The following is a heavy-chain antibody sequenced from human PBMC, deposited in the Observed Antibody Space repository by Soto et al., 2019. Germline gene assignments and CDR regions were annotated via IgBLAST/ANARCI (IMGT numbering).Heavy chain of an antibody. J-gene: IGHJ5*02. CDR1: GGTFSSYA. D-gene: IGHD3-3*01. V-gene: IGHV1-69*13. Sequence: SVKVSCNGSGGTFSSYAIRWVRQAPGQGLEWMGGIIPIFGTANYAQKFQGRVTITADESTSTAYMELSSLRSEDTAVYYCARSLRFLEWFPLDPWGPGTLVTVSS. CDR3: ARSLRFLEWFPLDP. CDR2: IIPIFGTA.